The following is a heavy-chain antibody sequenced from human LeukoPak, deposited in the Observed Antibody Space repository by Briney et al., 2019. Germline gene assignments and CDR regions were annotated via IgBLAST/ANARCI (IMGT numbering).Heavy chain of an antibody. J-gene: IGHJ4*02. CDR3: AKDLYSSYY. CDR2: ISYDGSNK. V-gene: IGHV3-30*18. CDR1: GFTFSSYG. Sequence: GGSLRLSCAASGFTFSSYGMHWVRQAPGKGLEWVAVISYDGSNKYYADSVKGRFTISRDNSKNTLYLQMNSLRAEDTAVYYCAKDLYSSYYWGQGTLVTVSS. D-gene: IGHD6-6*01.